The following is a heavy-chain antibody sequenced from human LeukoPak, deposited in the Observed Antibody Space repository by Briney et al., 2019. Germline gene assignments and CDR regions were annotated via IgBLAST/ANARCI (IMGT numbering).Heavy chain of an antibody. CDR1: GFTFSSYA. Sequence: GGSLRLSCAASGFTFSSYAMSWVRQAPGKGLEWVSAISGSGGSTYYAASVKGRFTISRDNSKNTVYLQMHSLRAEDTAVYYCAKIDAFTYRGKIDYWGQGTLVTVSS. CDR2: ISGSGGST. D-gene: IGHD3-16*01. V-gene: IGHV3-23*01. J-gene: IGHJ4*02. CDR3: AKIDAFTYRGKIDY.